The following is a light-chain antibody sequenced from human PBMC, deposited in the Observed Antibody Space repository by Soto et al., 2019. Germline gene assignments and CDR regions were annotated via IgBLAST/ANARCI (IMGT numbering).Light chain of an antibody. V-gene: IGKV3-15*01. CDR1: QSVGSN. CDR3: QQYNNWPPDRT. Sequence: EIVMTQSPATLSVSPGERATLSCRASQSVGSNLAWYQQNPGQAPRLLIYGASTRATGIPARFSGSGSGTEFTLTISSLQYEDFAIYFCQQYNNWPPDRTFGQGTKVEIK. CDR2: GAS. J-gene: IGKJ1*01.